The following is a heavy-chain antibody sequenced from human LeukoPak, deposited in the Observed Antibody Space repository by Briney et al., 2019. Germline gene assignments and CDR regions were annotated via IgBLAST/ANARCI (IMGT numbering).Heavy chain of an antibody. CDR1: GFTFSHYW. J-gene: IGHJ4*02. D-gene: IGHD3-9*01. Sequence: GGSLRLSCIASGFTFSHYWMSWVRQAPGKGLEWVANIKQDGSEKYYVDSVKGRFTISRDNAKNSLYLQMNSLRAEDTAVYYCARWAEYDILTGYYFPNYYFDYWGQGTLVTVSS. CDR2: IKQDGSEK. CDR3: ARWAEYDILTGYYFPNYYFDY. V-gene: IGHV3-7*01.